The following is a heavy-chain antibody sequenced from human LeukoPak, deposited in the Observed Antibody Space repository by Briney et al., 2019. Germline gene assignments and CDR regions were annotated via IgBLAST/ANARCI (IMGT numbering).Heavy chain of an antibody. CDR2: IYTSGST. D-gene: IGHD5-24*01. Sequence: SETLSLTCTVSGGSISSSSYYWSWIRQPAGKGLEWIGRIYTSGSTNYNPSLKSRVTISVDTSKNQFSLKLSSVTAADTAVYYCARAPKRDGYEPYYFDYWGQGTLVTVSS. CDR1: GGSISSSSYY. V-gene: IGHV4-61*02. J-gene: IGHJ4*02. CDR3: ARAPKRDGYEPYYFDY.